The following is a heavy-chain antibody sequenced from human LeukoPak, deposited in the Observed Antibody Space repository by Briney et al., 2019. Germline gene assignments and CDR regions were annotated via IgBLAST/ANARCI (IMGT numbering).Heavy chain of an antibody. V-gene: IGHV3-21*01. CDR3: TRRYRSTSCYAFDY. J-gene: IGHJ4*02. Sequence: GGSLRLSCAASGFTFSDYSMIWVRQAPGKGLEWVASISSSSIYINYADSVRGRFTISRDNAKNSLYLQMNSLRAEDTAVYYCTRRYRSTSCYAFDYWGQGTMVAVSS. CDR2: ISSSSIYI. D-gene: IGHD2-2*01. CDR1: GFTFSDYS.